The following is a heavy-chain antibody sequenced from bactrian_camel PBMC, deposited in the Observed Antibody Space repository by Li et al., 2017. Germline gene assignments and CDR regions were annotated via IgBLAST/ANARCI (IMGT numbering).Heavy chain of an antibody. CDR2: ISGEDGRA. J-gene: IGHJ4*01. CDR3: ATQAFDY. Sequence: HVQLVESGGGLVQPGGSLRLSCVMSGFSFSMYWMYWVRQAPGKGLEWVSAISGEDGRARYADSVKDRFTISRDNAKNTVYLQMNSLKSEDTALYYCATQAFDYWGQGTQVTVS. D-gene: IGHD3*01. V-gene: IGHV3S1*01. CDR1: GFSFSMYW.